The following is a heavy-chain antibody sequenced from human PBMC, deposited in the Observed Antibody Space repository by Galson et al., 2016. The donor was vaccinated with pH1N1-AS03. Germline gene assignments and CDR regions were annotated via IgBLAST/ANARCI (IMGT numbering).Heavy chain of an antibody. V-gene: IGHV3-23*01. CDR2: ISGSGGNT. Sequence: SLRLSCAASGFTFSSYAMSWVRQAPGKGLEWVSGISGSGGNTYYADSVQGRFTISKDNSENTQYLEMNSLTAEDTALSYCAKGGLEVVIAFEEAHYYMDVWGKGTTVTVSS. CDR1: GFTFSSYA. D-gene: IGHD2-21*01. CDR3: AKGGLEVVIAFEEAHYYMDV. J-gene: IGHJ6*03.